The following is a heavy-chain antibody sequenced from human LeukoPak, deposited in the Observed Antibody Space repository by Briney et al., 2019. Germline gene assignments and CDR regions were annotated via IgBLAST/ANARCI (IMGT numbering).Heavy chain of an antibody. CDR2: ISGSGGST. V-gene: IGHV3-23*01. J-gene: IGHJ3*02. CDR1: GFTFSSYA. D-gene: IGHD3-22*01. Sequence: GGSLRLSCAASGFTFSSYAMSWVRQAPGKGLEWGSAISGSGGSTYYADSVKGRFTISRDNSKNTLYPQMNSLRDEDTAVYYCAKGSADSHAFDIWGQGTMVTVSS. CDR3: AKGSADSHAFDI.